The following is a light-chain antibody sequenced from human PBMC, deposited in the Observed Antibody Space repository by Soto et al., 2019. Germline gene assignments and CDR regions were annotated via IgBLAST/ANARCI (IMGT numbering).Light chain of an antibody. CDR1: QSISNW. Sequence: DIQMTQSPSALSASVGDRVTITCRASQSISNWLAWYQQKPGKAPNLLIYDASSLEGGVPSRFIGSGSWTEFSLTISSLQPDDFATYYFQQYYAYSWTFGQGTKVDIK. V-gene: IGKV1-5*01. J-gene: IGKJ1*01. CDR3: QQYYAYSWT. CDR2: DAS.